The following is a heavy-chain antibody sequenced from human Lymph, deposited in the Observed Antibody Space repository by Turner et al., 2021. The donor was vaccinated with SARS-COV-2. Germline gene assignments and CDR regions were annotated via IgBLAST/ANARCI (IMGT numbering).Heavy chain of an antibody. CDR2: FDPEDGKT. CDR3: ATDRSSGWPHYYYYTMDV. J-gene: IGHJ6*02. CDR1: GYTLTELS. V-gene: IGHV1-24*01. Sequence: QVQLVQSGAEVKKPGAAVKVSCKVSGYTLTELSMHWVRQAPGKGLEWMGGFDPEDGKTIYAQKFQYTVTMTEDTSTDTAYMELSSLRSEDTAVYYCATDRSSGWPHYYYYTMDVWGQGTTVTVS. D-gene: IGHD6-19*01.